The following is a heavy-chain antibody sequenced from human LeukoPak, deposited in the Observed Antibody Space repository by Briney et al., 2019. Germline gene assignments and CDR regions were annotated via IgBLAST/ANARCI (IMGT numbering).Heavy chain of an antibody. D-gene: IGHD2-2*01. CDR3: ARDRVGVQVPAANTNWFDP. Sequence: GGSPRLSCAASGFTFSSYAMHWVRQAPGKGLEWVAVISYDGSNKYYADSVKGRFTISRDNSKNTLYLQMNSLRAEDTAVYYCARDRVGVQVPAANTNWFDPWGQGTLVTVSS. V-gene: IGHV3-30-3*01. CDR2: ISYDGSNK. CDR1: GFTFSSYA. J-gene: IGHJ5*02.